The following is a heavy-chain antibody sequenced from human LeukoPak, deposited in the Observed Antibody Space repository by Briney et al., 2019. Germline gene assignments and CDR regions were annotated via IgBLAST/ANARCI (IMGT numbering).Heavy chain of an antibody. Sequence: ASVKVSCKASGYTFTSYGISWVRQAPGQGLEWMGWISVYNGNTNYAQNLQGRVTMTTDSSTSTAYMEVRSLRSDDTAVYYCARSLGEFSSTYYFDYWGQGTLVTVSS. V-gene: IGHV1-18*01. D-gene: IGHD3-16*02. CDR1: GYTFTSYG. CDR3: ARSLGEFSSTYYFDY. CDR2: ISVYNGNT. J-gene: IGHJ4*02.